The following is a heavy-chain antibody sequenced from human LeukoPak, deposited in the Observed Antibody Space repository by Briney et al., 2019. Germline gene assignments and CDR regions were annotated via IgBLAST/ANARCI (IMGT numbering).Heavy chain of an antibody. J-gene: IGHJ4*02. D-gene: IGHD3-10*01. V-gene: IGHV3-15*01. CDR1: GFTFSNAW. CDR2: IKSKTDGGTT. Sequence: PGGSLRLSCAASGFTFSNAWMSWVRQAPGKGLEWVGRIKSKTDGGTTDYAAPVKGRFTTSRDDSKNTLYVQMNSLKTEDTAVYYCTTGPYDYGSGTYYHWGQGALVTVSS. CDR3: TTGPYDYGSGTYYH.